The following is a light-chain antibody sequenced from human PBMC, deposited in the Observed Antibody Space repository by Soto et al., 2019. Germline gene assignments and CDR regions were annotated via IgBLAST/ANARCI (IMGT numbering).Light chain of an antibody. CDR3: QQLNTYPIT. CDR1: QDISSY. J-gene: IGKJ5*01. CDR2: GAS. Sequence: IQLTQSPSSLSAFVGDRVTITCRASQDISSYLAWYQQNPGKAPKLLIYGASTLEGGVPFRFSGSGSGTDFTLTISSLQPEDFATYYCQQLNTYPITFGQGTDWRL. V-gene: IGKV1-9*01.